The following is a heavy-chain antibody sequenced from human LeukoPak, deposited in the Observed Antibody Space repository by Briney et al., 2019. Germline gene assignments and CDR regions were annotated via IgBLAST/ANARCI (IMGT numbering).Heavy chain of an antibody. Sequence: ASVKVSCKASGGTFSNYAISWVRQAPGQGLEWMGGIITNYGTTNYAQKYQGRVTITADESTTTVYMELSSLRAEDTAVYYCAKDLGSQWRAAAGILDYWGQGTLVTVSS. D-gene: IGHD6-13*01. CDR1: GGTFSNYA. J-gene: IGHJ4*02. CDR2: IITNYGTT. CDR3: AKDLGSQWRAAAGILDY. V-gene: IGHV1-69*13.